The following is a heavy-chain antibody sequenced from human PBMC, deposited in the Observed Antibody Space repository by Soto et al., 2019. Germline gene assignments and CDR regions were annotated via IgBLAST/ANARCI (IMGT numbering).Heavy chain of an antibody. CDR2: ISSSGSTI. V-gene: IGHV3-11*01. D-gene: IGHD1-26*01. J-gene: IGHJ6*02. CDR3: ATLRYSGSYYSVYYYGMDA. CDR1: GFTFSDYY. Sequence: GGSLRLSCAASGFTFSDYYMSWIRQAPGKGLEWVSYISSSGSTIYYADSVKGRFTISRDNAKNSLYLQMNSLRAEDTAVYYCATLRYSGSYYSVYYYGMDAWGQGTTVTVSS.